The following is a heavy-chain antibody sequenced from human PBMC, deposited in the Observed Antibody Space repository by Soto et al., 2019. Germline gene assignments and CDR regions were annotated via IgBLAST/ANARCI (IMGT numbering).Heavy chain of an antibody. CDR2: ISSHSGDST. Sequence: EVQLLESGGDLVQPGGSLRLSCAASGFTFSSFAMTWVRQAPGKGLEWVSTISSHSGDSTFYADSVKGRFTISRDNSKNTLYLQMNSLSAEDTAIFYCATDPSTGYTDYWGQGTLVTVSS. CDR3: ATDPSTGYTDY. CDR1: GFTFSSFA. J-gene: IGHJ4*02. V-gene: IGHV3-23*01. D-gene: IGHD3-9*01.